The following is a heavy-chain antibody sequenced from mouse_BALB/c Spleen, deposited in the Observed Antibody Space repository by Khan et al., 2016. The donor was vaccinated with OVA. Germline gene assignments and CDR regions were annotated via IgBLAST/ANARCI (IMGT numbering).Heavy chain of an antibody. V-gene: IGHV9-1*02. J-gene: IGHJ1*01. CDR1: GYTFTNYG. CDR2: INTYTGKA. Sequence: QIPLVQSGPELKKPGETVKISCKASGYTFTNYGMNWVKQAPGKGLKWMGWINTYTGKATYGDDFKGRFALSLETSASTAYLQINNLINEDMATYFCARISSYWYSDFWGAGTTVTVSS. D-gene: IGHD6-2*01. CDR3: ARISSYWYSDF.